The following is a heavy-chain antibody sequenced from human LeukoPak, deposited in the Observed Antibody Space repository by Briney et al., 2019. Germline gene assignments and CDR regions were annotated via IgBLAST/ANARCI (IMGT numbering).Heavy chain of an antibody. CDR2: INPNSGGT. Sequence: ASVKVSCKASGYTFTSYDINWVRQATGQGLEWMGWINPNSGGTNYAQKFQGWVTMTRDTSISTAYMELSRLRSDDTAVYYCACFDYGDGEDAFDIWGQGTMVTVSS. J-gene: IGHJ3*02. V-gene: IGHV1-2*04. CDR1: GYTFTSYD. CDR3: ACFDYGDGEDAFDI. D-gene: IGHD4-17*01.